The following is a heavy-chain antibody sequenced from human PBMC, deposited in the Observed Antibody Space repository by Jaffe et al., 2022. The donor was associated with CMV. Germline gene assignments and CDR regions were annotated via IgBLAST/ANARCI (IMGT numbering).Heavy chain of an antibody. V-gene: IGHV4-39*01. CDR3: ARLPLDCSTSNCYWGGWIDP. J-gene: IGHJ5*02. CDR2: IYYPGST. CDR1: GGSISSSSYY. D-gene: IGHD2-2*01. Sequence: QLQLQESGPGLVKPSETLSLTCTVSGGSISSSSYYWGWIRQPPGKGLEWIGTIYYPGSTYYNPSLKSRITISVDTSKKQLSLNLSSVTAADTAVYYCARLPLDCSTSNCYWGGWIDPWGQGTLVTVSS.